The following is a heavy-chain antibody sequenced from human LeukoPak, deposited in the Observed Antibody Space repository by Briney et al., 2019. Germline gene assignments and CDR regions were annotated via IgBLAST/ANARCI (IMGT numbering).Heavy chain of an antibody. Sequence: GRSLRLSCAASGFTFSSYAMHWVRQAPGKGLEWVAVISYDGSNKYYADSVKGRSTIPRDNSKNTLYLQMNSLRAEDTAVYYCARDGSSGWDYWGQGTLVTVSS. V-gene: IGHV3-30-3*01. CDR2: ISYDGSNK. CDR3: ARDGSSGWDY. J-gene: IGHJ4*02. D-gene: IGHD6-19*01. CDR1: GFTFSSYA.